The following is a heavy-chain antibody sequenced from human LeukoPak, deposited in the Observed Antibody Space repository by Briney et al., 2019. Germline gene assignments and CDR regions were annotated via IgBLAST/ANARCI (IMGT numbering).Heavy chain of an antibody. CDR3: ARARFDSSGYRFDP. D-gene: IGHD3-22*01. CDR2: ISSSSSYI. V-gene: IGHV3-21*01. CDR1: GFTFSSYS. Sequence: GGSLRLSCAASGFTFSSYSMNWVRQAPGKGLEWVSSISSSSSYIYYADSVKGRFTISRDNAKNSLYLQMNSLRAEDTAVYYCARARFDSSGYRFDPWGQGTLVTVSS. J-gene: IGHJ5*02.